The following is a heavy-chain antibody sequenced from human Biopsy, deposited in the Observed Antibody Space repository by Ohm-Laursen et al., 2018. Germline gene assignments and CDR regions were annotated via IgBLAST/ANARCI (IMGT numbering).Heavy chain of an antibody. D-gene: IGHD3-9*01. Sequence: ALVKVSCNASGYTFAGYYLHWVRQAPGHGLEWMGWINPNSGNANYAQSFQGRLTVTRDTSISTAYMELTSLTFDDTAIYYCARVPAYPSIDGYYGLDLWGQGTTVIVSS. V-gene: IGHV1-2*02. CDR1: GYTFAGYY. CDR3: ARVPAYPSIDGYYGLDL. CDR2: INPNSGNA. J-gene: IGHJ6*02.